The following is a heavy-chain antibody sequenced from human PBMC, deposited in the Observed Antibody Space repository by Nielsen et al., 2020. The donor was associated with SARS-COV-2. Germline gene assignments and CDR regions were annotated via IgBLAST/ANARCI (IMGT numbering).Heavy chain of an antibody. CDR2: IDPSGGST. Sequence: ASVKVSCKASGYTFSNYYMHWVRQAPGQGLEWMGVIDPSGGSTRYAQKFQGRVTMTTDTSTSTAYMELRSLRSDDTAMYYCARDRGSSGWRDAFDIWGQGTMVTVSS. J-gene: IGHJ3*02. CDR3: ARDRGSSGWRDAFDI. D-gene: IGHD6-25*01. V-gene: IGHV1-46*01. CDR1: GYTFSNYY.